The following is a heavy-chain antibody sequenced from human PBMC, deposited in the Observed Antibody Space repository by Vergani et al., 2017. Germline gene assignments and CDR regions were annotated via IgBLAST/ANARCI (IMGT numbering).Heavy chain of an antibody. J-gene: IGHJ6*02. CDR2: VSPYNGNT. CDR3: AREGFYDKIRGTYRPPSYYGMGL. D-gene: IGHD3-16*02. Sequence: QSQLVQSGDEVKKPGASVKVSCKTSGYSFINYGISWVRQAPGQGLEWLGWVSPYNGNTNYGPKIQGRVTMTTDTSTRTAYMELRSLTFDDTAVYYCAREGFYDKIRGTYRPPSYYGMGLWGQGTQVTVAS. V-gene: IGHV1-18*01. CDR1: GYSFINYG.